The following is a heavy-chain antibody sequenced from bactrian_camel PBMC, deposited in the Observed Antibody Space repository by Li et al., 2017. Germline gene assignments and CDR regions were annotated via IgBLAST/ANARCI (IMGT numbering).Heavy chain of an antibody. CDR2: IYSIGGNT. J-gene: IGHJ4*01. Sequence: VQLVESGGGSVQAGGSLRLSCVGSGYDFSMHCMGWFRQAPGKEREGVAAIYSIGGNTFYADSVKGRFTISQDNAKNTVTLQMNSLKPEDTAMYYCAHGCTAIRRWAIRPERYTNWGQGTQVTVS. CDR3: AHGCTAIRRWAIRPERYTN. V-gene: IGHV3S40*01. CDR1: GYDFSMHC. D-gene: IGHD3*01.